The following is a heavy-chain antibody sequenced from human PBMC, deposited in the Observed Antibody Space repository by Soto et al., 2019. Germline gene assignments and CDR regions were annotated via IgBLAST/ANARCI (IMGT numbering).Heavy chain of an antibody. Sequence: QVQLVQSGAEVKKPGSSVKVSCKASGGTFSSYTISWVRQAPGQGLEWMGRIIPILGIANYAQKFQVRVTITADKSTSTAYMELSSLRSEDTAVYYCARDSSNYDILTGYYPYWGQGTLVTVSS. CDR3: ARDSSNYDILTGYYPY. D-gene: IGHD3-9*01. V-gene: IGHV1-69*08. CDR1: GGTFSSYT. J-gene: IGHJ4*02. CDR2: IIPILGIA.